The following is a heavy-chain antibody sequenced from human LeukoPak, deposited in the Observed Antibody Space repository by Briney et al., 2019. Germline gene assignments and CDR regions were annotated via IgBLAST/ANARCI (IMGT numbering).Heavy chain of an antibody. Sequence: GGSLRLSCAASGFTFSSYAMSWVRQAPGKGLEWVSAISGSGGSTYYADSVKGRFTISRDNSKNTLYLQMNSLRAEDTAVYYCAKGPRMTYYYDSSGYGDYYYMDVWGKGTTVTVSS. CDR2: ISGSGGST. D-gene: IGHD3-22*01. V-gene: IGHV3-23*01. CDR3: AKGPRMTYYYDSSGYGDYYYMDV. CDR1: GFTFSSYA. J-gene: IGHJ6*03.